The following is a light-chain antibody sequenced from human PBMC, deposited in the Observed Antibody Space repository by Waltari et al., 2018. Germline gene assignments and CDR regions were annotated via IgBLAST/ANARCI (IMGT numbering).Light chain of an antibody. CDR2: RAS. V-gene: IGKV3-11*01. Sequence: ETVLTQSPATLSLSPGETATLSCRASQNVDTYFAWYQQKPGQAPRLLIYRASYRATGVPDRFSGGGSGTDFTLTISSLEPDDFAVYYCQQRSNWPLTFGPGTRLDIK. CDR3: QQRSNWPLT. CDR1: QNVDTY. J-gene: IGKJ3*01.